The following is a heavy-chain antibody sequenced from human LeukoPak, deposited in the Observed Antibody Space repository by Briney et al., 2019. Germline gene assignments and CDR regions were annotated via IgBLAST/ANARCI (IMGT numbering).Heavy chain of an antibody. V-gene: IGHV4-39*07. CDR3: ARDISGWTRQDY. Sequence: SETLSLTCTVSGGSISSSPYYWGWIRQPPGKGLEWIGSIYYSGTTHYNPSLESRVTISVDTSKNQFSLKLASVTAADTAVYYCARDISGWTRQDYWGQGTLVTVSS. J-gene: IGHJ4*02. CDR2: IYYSGTT. CDR1: GGSISSSPYY. D-gene: IGHD6-19*01.